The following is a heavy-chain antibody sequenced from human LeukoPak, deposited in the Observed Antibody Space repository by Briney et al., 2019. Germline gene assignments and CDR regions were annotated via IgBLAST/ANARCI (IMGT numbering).Heavy chain of an antibody. CDR2: ISGSGGII. J-gene: IGHJ4*02. Sequence: GGSLRLSCAASGFTLSSYSMKWVRQAPGKGLEWISYISGSGGIIYYADSVKGRLTISRDNAKNLVFLQMNSLRADDTAVYYCARERTTIVSGTTIGAYWGQGTLVTVSS. CDR1: GFTLSSYS. D-gene: IGHD1-7*01. CDR3: ARERTTIVSGTTIGAY. V-gene: IGHV3-48*04.